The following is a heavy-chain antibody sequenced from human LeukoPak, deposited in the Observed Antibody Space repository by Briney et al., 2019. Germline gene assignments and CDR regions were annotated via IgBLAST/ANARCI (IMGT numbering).Heavy chain of an antibody. Sequence: GGSLRLSCAASGFTFSSYWMSWVRQAPGKGLEWVANIKQDESEKYYVDSVKGRFTVSRDNAKNSLYLQMSSLRAEDTAIYYCARGHVDTVMTGEYGYWGQGTLVTVCS. CDR3: ARGHVDTVMTGEYGY. CDR1: GFTFSSYW. V-gene: IGHV3-7*01. CDR2: IKQDESEK. D-gene: IGHD5-18*01. J-gene: IGHJ4*02.